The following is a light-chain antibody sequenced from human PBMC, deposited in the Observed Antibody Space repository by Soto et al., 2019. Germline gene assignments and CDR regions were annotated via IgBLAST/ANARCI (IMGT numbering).Light chain of an antibody. CDR3: QQYGSSPIT. V-gene: IGKV3-20*01. CDR2: DAS. CDR1: DSTLNDY. Sequence: LTQAPDTLSLSPGQRSPLSFRARDSTLNDYLAWYQQKPGQAPRLLIHDASRRATGIPDRFSGSGSGTDFTLTISRLEPEDFAVYYCQQYGSSPITFGQGTRLEIK. J-gene: IGKJ5*01.